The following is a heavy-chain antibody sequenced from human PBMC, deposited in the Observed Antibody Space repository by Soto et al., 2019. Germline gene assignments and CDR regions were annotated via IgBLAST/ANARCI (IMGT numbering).Heavy chain of an antibody. D-gene: IGHD2-2*01. CDR2: ISGSGGGT. CDR3: ASTPPNTMPYYFDY. CDR1: GFTFSSYA. J-gene: IGHJ4*02. Sequence: GGSLRLSCAASGFTFSSYAMSWVRQAPGKGLEWVSAISGSGGGTYYADSVKGRFTISRDISRNTLYLQMNSLRAEDAAVYYCASTPPNTMPYYFDYWGQGTLVTVSS. V-gene: IGHV3-23*01.